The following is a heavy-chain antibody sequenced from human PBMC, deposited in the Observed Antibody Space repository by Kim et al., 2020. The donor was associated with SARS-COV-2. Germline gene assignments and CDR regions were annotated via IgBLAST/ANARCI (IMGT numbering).Heavy chain of an antibody. CDR2: IFYTGGT. CDR1: GGSISNYD. V-gene: IGHV4-59*01. CDR3: ARGIGCSSTTCVDAFDI. D-gene: IGHD2-2*01. J-gene: IGHJ3*02. Sequence: SETLSLTCTVSGGSISNYDWSWIRQPPGKGLEWIWYIFYTGGTNYNSSLKGRVTILVDTSKNQFYLKLSSVTAADTAVYYCARGIGCSSTTCVDAFDIWGQGTMVTVSS.